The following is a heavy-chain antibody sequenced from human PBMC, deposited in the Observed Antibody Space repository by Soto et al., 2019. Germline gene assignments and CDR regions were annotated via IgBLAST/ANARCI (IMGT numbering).Heavy chain of an antibody. J-gene: IGHJ4*02. V-gene: IGHV4-31*03. CDR2: IYYSGST. CDR3: ARRYNWNYFDY. CDR1: GGSISSGGYY. D-gene: IGHD1-20*01. Sequence: QVQLQESGPGLVKPSQTLSLTCTVSGGSISSGGYYWSWIRQHPGKGLEWIGYIYYSGSTYYNPSLKGRVTISVDTSKSQFSLKLSSVTAADTAVYYCARRYNWNYFDYWGQGTLVTVSS.